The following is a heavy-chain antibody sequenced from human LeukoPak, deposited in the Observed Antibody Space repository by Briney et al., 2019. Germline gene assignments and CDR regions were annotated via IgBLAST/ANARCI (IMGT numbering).Heavy chain of an antibody. D-gene: IGHD6-13*01. V-gene: IGHV3-23*01. Sequence: PGGSLRLSCAASGFTFSSYAMSWVRQAPGKGLEWVSVISGSGGSTYYADSVKGRFTISRDNSKNTLYLQMNSLRAEDTAVYYCAKDDKQQLVLGWFDPWGQGTLVTVSS. CDR1: GFTFSSYA. CDR3: AKDDKQQLVLGWFDP. CDR2: ISGSGGST. J-gene: IGHJ5*02.